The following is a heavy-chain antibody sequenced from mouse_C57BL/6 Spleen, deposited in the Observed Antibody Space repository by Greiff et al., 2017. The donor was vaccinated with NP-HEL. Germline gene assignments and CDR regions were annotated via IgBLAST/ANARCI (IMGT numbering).Heavy chain of an antibody. Sequence: VQLQQSGAELVRPGASVTLSCKASGYTFTDYEMHWVKQTPVHGLEWIGAIDPETGGPAYNQKFKGKAILTADKSSSTAYMELRSLTSEDSAVYYCTRIDGYYHYYAMDYWGQGTSVTVSS. D-gene: IGHD2-3*01. CDR2: IDPETGGP. V-gene: IGHV1-15*01. CDR3: TRIDGYYHYYAMDY. CDR1: GYTFTDYE. J-gene: IGHJ4*01.